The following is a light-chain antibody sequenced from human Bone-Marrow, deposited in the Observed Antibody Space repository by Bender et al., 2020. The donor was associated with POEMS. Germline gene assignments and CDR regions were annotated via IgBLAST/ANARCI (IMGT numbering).Light chain of an antibody. CDR1: SSNIGAHA. V-gene: IGLV1-44*01. Sequence: QSVLTQPPSASGTPGQRVTISCSGGSSNIGAHAVNWYQHLPGPAPTPLNYPSHRRPSEVPDRFSGSRSGPSASLAISGLLSGDGSVYYCAIWDDSLHGWVIGGGSILTVL. CDR3: AIWDDSLHGWV. J-gene: IGLJ3*02. CDR2: PSH.